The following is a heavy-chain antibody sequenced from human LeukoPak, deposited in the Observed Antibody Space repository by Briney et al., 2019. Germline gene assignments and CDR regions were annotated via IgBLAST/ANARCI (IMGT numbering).Heavy chain of an antibody. CDR1: GFTFSSYD. J-gene: IGHJ6*02. CDR2: INYNGESI. Sequence: PGGSLRLSCVASGFTFSSYDMNWVRQPPGKGLEWLSYINYNGESIYYADSVRGRFTVFRDNARGSLYLQMNSLRGEDTAVYYCAGRTTVTYHCMDVWGQGTTVTVSS. CDR3: AGRTTVTYHCMDV. V-gene: IGHV3-48*03. D-gene: IGHD4-17*01.